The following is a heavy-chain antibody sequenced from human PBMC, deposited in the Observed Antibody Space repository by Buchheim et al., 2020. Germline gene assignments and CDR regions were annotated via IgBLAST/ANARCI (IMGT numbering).Heavy chain of an antibody. CDR2: IKQDGSEK. Sequence: EVQLVESGGGLVQPGGSLRLSCAASGFSFSTSWMTWVRQAPGKGLEWVANIKQDGSEKYYVVSVKGRFTISRDNAKNSLYLQMNSLRAADTAVYYCARDFMVRQQLEPSNHYYYYYMDVWGKGTT. CDR3: ARDFMVRQQLEPSNHYYYYYMDV. CDR1: GFSFSTSW. V-gene: IGHV3-7*01. J-gene: IGHJ6*03. D-gene: IGHD6-13*01.